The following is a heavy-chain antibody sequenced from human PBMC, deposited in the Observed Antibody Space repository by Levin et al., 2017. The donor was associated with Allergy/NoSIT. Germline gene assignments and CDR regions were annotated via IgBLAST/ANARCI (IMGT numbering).Heavy chain of an antibody. Sequence: AASVKVSCNSSGYTFTSYYMHWVRQAPGQGLEWMGVINPSSGSTTYAQNFQGRVTMTRDTSTSTVYMELSSLISEDTAVYYCARAAVSGRRFDFWGQGTLVIVSS. CDR3: ARAAVSGRRFDF. D-gene: IGHD6-19*01. V-gene: IGHV1-46*01. J-gene: IGHJ4*02. CDR1: GYTFTSYY. CDR2: INPSSGST.